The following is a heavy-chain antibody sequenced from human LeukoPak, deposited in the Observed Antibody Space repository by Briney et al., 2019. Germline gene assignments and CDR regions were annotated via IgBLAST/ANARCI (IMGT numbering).Heavy chain of an antibody. Sequence: GGSLRLSCAASGFTFSSYGMHWVRQAPGKGLEWVAVIWYDGSNKYYADSVKGRFTISRDNSKNTLYLQMNSLRAEDTAVYYCASDMQWLVRGGFDYWGRGTLVTVSS. J-gene: IGHJ4*02. CDR2: IWYDGSNK. D-gene: IGHD6-19*01. V-gene: IGHV3-33*01. CDR3: ASDMQWLVRGGFDY. CDR1: GFTFSSYG.